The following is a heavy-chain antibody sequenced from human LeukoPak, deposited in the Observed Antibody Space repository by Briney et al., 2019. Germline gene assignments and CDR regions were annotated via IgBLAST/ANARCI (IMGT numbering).Heavy chain of an antibody. CDR2: IRYDGSNK. D-gene: IGHD5-12*01. CDR1: GFTFSSYG. V-gene: IGHV3-30*02. J-gene: IGHJ5*02. CDR3: AREYSGYDLVFQDWFDP. Sequence: GGSLRLSCAASGFTFSSYGMHWVRQAPGKGLEWVSFIRYDGSNKYYGDSAKGRFTISRDNSKNTLYLQMNSLRAEDTAVYYCAREYSGYDLVFQDWFDPWGQGTLVTVSS.